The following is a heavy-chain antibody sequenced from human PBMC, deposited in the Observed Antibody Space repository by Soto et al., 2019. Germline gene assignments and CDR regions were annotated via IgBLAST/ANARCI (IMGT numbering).Heavy chain of an antibody. CDR3: ARARSSSWHDRGSFDY. V-gene: IGHV1-2*02. Sequence: ASVKVSCKASGYTFTGYYMHWVRQAPGQGLEWMGWINPNSGGTNYAQKFQDRVTMTRDTSISTAYMELSRLRSDDTAVYYCARARSSSWHDRGSFDYWGQGTLVTVSS. CDR1: GYTFTGYY. D-gene: IGHD6-13*01. J-gene: IGHJ4*02. CDR2: INPNSGGT.